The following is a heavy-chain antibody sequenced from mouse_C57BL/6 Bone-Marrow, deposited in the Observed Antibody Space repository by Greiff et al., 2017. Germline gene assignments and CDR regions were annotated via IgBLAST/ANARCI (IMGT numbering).Heavy chain of an antibody. CDR2: IDPEDGAT. CDR3: AIYAMDY. CDR1: GFNIKDHY. J-gene: IGHJ4*01. V-gene: IGHV14-2*01. Sequence: VQLQQSGAELVQPGASVKLSCTASGFNIKDHYMLWVKQRTEQGLAWIGRIDPEDGATKSAPKFQGKATITAYTSSNTDYLQLCSLTSEDTAVYYCAIYAMDYWGPGTSVTVSS.